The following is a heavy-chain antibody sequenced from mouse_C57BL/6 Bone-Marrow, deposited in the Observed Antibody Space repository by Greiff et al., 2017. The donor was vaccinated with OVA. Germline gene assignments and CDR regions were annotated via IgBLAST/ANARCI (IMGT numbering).Heavy chain of an antibody. CDR3: TTEGAAWFAY. V-gene: IGHV14-4*01. CDR1: GFNIKDDY. Sequence: VQLQQSGAELVRPGASVKLSCTASGFNIKDDYMHWVKQRPEQALEWIGWIDPENGDTEYASKFQGKATITADTSSNTAYLQLSSLTSEDTAVYYCTTEGAAWFAYWGQGTLVTVSA. CDR2: IDPENGDT. J-gene: IGHJ3*01.